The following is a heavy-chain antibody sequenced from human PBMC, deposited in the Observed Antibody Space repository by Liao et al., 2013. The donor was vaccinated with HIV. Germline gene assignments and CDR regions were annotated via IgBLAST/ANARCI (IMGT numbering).Heavy chain of an antibody. J-gene: IGHJ3*02. Sequence: QVQLQESGPGLVKPSQTLSLTCTVSGGSISSGDYYWSWIRQPPGKGLEWIGYIYYSGSTYYNPSLKSRVTISVDTSKNQFSLKLSSVTAADTAVYYCATSSAYNYDSTGTDAFDIWGLGTLVTVSS. CDR2: IYYSGST. V-gene: IGHV4-30-4*08. CDR3: ATSSAYNYDSTGTDAFDI. D-gene: IGHD3-22*01. CDR1: GGSISSGDYY.